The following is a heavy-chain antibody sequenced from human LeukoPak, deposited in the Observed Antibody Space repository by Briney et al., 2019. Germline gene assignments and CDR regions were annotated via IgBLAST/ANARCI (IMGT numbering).Heavy chain of an antibody. V-gene: IGHV4-39*07. CDR2: IYYSGST. J-gene: IGHJ3*02. CDR3: VVLGGMPDAFDI. Sequence: PSETLSLTCTVSGGSISSSSYYWGWIRQPSGKGLEWIGSIYYSGSTYYNPSLKSRVTISVDTSKNQFSLKLSSVTAADTAVYYCVVLGGMPDAFDIWGQGTMVTVSS. D-gene: IGHD2-2*01. CDR1: GGSISSSSYY.